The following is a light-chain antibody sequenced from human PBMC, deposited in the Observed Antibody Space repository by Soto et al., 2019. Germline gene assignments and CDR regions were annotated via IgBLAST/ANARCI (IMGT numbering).Light chain of an antibody. CDR2: GAS. CDR3: QQYNNRPYT. J-gene: IGKJ2*01. V-gene: IGKV3-15*01. CDR1: QSISSD. Sequence: EIMMTQSPDTLSVSPGGRATVSCRASQSISSDFAWFQLKPGQAPRLLIYGASTRAPDVPDRFSGSGSGTEFTLTISSLQSEDFAVYYCQQYNNRPYTFGQGTKLEIK.